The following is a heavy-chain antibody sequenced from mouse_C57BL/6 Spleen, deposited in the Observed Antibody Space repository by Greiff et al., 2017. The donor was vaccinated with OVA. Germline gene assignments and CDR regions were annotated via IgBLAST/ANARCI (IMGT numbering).Heavy chain of an antibody. CDR1: GYTFTDYY. D-gene: IGHD1-1*01. Sequence: VQLKQSGPELVKPGASVKISCKASGYTFTDYYMNWVKQSHGKSLEWIGDINPNNGGTSYNQKFKGKATLTVDKSSSTAYMELRSLTSEDSAVYYCARSAGSSLYYFDYWGQGTTLTVSS. CDR2: INPNNGGT. J-gene: IGHJ2*01. CDR3: ARSAGSSLYYFDY. V-gene: IGHV1-26*01.